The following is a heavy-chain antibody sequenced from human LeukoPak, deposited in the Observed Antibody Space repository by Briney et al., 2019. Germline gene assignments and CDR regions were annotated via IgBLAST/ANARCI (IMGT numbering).Heavy chain of an antibody. J-gene: IGHJ4*02. CDR2: ISYDGNSK. D-gene: IGHD3-22*01. Sequence: GTSLRLSCAASGFTFKNYVMHWVRQAPGKGLEWVAFISYDGNSKYYPDSVKGRVTISRDNAKNSLYLQMNSLRAEDTAVYYCARDRLPYYDSSGYYSGADYWGQVTLVTVSS. CDR1: GFTFKNYV. CDR3: ARDRLPYYDSSGYYSGADY. V-gene: IGHV3-30*03.